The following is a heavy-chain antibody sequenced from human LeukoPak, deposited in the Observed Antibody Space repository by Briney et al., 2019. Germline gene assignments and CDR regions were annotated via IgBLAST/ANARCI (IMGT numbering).Heavy chain of an antibody. V-gene: IGHV3-21*06. CDR2: INGGGNT. CDR1: GFIFSSYG. CDR3: ARDPAEADC. Sequence: GGSLRLSCAASGFIFSSYGMNWVRQAPGKGLEWVSSINGGGNTFYADSVKGRFAISRDNAKNSLYLQMNGLRAEDTAVYYCARDPAEADCWGQGTLVTVSS. J-gene: IGHJ4*02.